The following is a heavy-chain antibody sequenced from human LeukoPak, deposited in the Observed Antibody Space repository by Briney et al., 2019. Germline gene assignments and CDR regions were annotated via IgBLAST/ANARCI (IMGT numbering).Heavy chain of an antibody. Sequence: PGGSLRLSCAASGFTFRSYWMSWVRQAPGKGLEWVANIKQDGSEKYYVDSVKGRFTISRDNAKNSLYLQMNSLTAEDTAVYYCAKEGISHCFDYWGQGTLVAVSS. CDR2: IKQDGSEK. D-gene: IGHD1-14*01. J-gene: IGHJ4*02. V-gene: IGHV3-7*01. CDR1: GFTFRSYW. CDR3: AKEGISHCFDY.